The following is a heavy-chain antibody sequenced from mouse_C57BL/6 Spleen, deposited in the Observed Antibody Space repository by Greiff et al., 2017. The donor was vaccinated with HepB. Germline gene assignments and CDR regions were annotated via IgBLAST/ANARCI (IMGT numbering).Heavy chain of an antibody. D-gene: IGHD2-1*01. V-gene: IGHV1-22*01. CDR3: ATIYYGNPFAY. J-gene: IGHJ3*01. Sequence: VQLQQSGPELVKPGASVKMSCQASGYTFTDYNMHWVKQSHGKSLEWIGYINPNNGGTSYNQKFKGKATLTVNKSSSTASMELRSLTSEDSAGYYCATIYYGNPFAYWGQGTLVTVSA. CDR1: GYTFTDYN. CDR2: INPNNGGT.